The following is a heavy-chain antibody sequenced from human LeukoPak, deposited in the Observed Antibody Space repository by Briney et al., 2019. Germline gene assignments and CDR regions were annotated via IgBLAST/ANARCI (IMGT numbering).Heavy chain of an antibody. D-gene: IGHD1-26*01. CDR3: AKASNGGSYYGVIIDY. V-gene: IGHV3-30*18. Sequence: QPGRSLRLSCAASGFTFSTYGMHWVRQAPGKGLEWVAVISYDGSNKYYTDSVKGRFTISRDNSKNTLYLQMNSLRAEDTAVYYYAKASNGGSYYGVIIDYWGQGTLVTVSS. CDR2: ISYDGSNK. J-gene: IGHJ4*02. CDR1: GFTFSTYG.